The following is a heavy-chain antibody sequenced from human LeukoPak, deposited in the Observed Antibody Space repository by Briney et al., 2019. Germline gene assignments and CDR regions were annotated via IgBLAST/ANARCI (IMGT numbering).Heavy chain of an antibody. CDR1: GFTFSSYA. Sequence: PGGSLRLSCAASGFTFSSYAMSWVRQAPGKGLEWVSAISGSGGSTYYADSVKGRFTISRDNSKNTLYLQMNSLRAEDTAVYYCAKDGVVVPAHPMGTFVYYYYYMDVWGKGTTVTVSS. CDR2: ISGSGGST. J-gene: IGHJ6*03. V-gene: IGHV3-23*01. D-gene: IGHD2-2*01. CDR3: AKDGVVVPAHPMGTFVYYYYYMDV.